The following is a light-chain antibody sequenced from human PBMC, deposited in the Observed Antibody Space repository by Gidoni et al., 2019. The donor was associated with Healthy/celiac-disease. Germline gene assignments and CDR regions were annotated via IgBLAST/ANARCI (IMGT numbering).Light chain of an antibody. CDR2: LEGSGSY. Sequence: QPVLTHSSSASASLGSSVKLTCTLSSGHSSYIIAWHQQQPGKAPRYLMKLEGSGSYNKGSGVPDRFSGSSSGADRYLTISNLQSEDEADYYCETWDSNTVFGGGTKLTVL. V-gene: IGLV4-60*03. J-gene: IGLJ2*01. CDR1: SGHSSYI. CDR3: ETWDSNTV.